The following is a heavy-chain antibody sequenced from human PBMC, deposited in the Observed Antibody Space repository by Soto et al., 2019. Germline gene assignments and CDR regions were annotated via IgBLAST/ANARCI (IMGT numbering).Heavy chain of an antibody. Sequence: ASVQVACKASGYTYPIYGIIWVRQTTGQGLEWMGIINATNGSTIYAQKFQGRVIMTRDTSTSTVYMDLSSLRSEDTAVYYCAREYCSGGSCRPDPWGQGTLVTVSS. CDR3: AREYCSGGSCRPDP. CDR2: INATNGST. D-gene: IGHD2-15*01. J-gene: IGHJ5*02. CDR1: GYTYPIYG. V-gene: IGHV1-46*03.